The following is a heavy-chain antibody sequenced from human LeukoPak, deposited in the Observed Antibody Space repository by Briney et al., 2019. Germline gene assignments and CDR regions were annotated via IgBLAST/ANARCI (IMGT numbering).Heavy chain of an antibody. V-gene: IGHV3-7*01. CDR1: GFTFSGSA. J-gene: IGHJ6*03. Sequence: GGSLRLSCAASGFTFSGSAMHWVRQAPGKGLEWVANIKQDGSEKYYVDSVKGRFTISRDNAKNSLYLQMNSLRAEDTAVYYCARIRFGESYAPKSYYYYYMDVWGKGTTVTISS. CDR3: ARIRFGESYAPKSYYYYYMDV. D-gene: IGHD3-10*01. CDR2: IKQDGSEK.